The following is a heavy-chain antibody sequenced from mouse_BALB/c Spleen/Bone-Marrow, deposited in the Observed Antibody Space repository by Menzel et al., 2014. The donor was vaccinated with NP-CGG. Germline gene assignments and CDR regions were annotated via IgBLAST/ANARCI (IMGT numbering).Heavy chain of an antibody. J-gene: IGHJ3*01. CDR2: INPSSGYT. Sequence: VKLQESGAELARPGASVKMSCKASGYTFTSYTIQWVKQRPGQGLEWIGYINPSSGYTDYNQKFKDKTTLTADKSSNTAYMQLTSLTSEDSAVYSCAREARTGAWFTYWGRGTLVTVSA. CDR1: GYTFTSYT. CDR3: AREARTGAWFTY. V-gene: IGHV1-4*02. D-gene: IGHD4-1*01.